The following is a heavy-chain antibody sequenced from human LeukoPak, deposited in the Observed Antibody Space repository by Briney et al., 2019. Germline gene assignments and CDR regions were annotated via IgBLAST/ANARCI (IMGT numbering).Heavy chain of an antibody. CDR2: ISSSSSYI. D-gene: IGHD6-6*01. J-gene: IGHJ6*03. CDR3: ARIPFAQLRYYYYMDV. CDR1: GFTFSSYS. V-gene: IGHV3-21*01. Sequence: GGSLRLSCAASGFTFSSYSMNWVRQAPGKAREWVSSISSSSSYIYYSDSVKGRFTISRHNAKNSLYLQMNSLSAEDTAVYYCARIPFAQLRYYYYMDVWGKGTTVTVSS.